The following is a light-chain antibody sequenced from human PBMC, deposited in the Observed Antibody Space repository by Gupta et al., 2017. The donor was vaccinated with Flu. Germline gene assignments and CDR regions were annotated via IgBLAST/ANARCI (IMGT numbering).Light chain of an antibody. Sequence: EIVLTQSPATLSLSPGERATLSCRASQSISSFLAWYQQKPGQAPRIIIYDASNSAIDIPARFSGSGFWREFTLTSSRRESEDCAVYYWLQRSNWPTFGGGTKVEIK. V-gene: IGKV3-11*02. J-gene: IGKJ4*01. CDR1: QSISSF. CDR3: LQRSNWPT. CDR2: DAS.